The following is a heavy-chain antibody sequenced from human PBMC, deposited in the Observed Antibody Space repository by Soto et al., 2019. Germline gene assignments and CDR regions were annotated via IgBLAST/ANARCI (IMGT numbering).Heavy chain of an antibody. CDR2: IVVGSGNT. V-gene: IGHV1-58*01. CDR3: AAGGGSGSYYKSPIDD. CDR1: GSTFTSSA. Sequence: QMQLVQSGPEVKKPGTSVKVSCKASGSTFTSSAVQWVRQARGHRLEWIGWIVVGSGNTNYAQKLQERVTITRDMSTSTAYMELSSLRFEYTAVDYCAAGGGSGSYYKSPIDDWGQGTLVTVSS. J-gene: IGHJ4*02. D-gene: IGHD3-10*01.